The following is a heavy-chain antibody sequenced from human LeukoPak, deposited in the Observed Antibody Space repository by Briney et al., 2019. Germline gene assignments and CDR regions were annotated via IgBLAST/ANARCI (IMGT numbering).Heavy chain of an antibody. V-gene: IGHV3-48*03. D-gene: IGHD6-13*01. CDR1: GFTFSSYE. J-gene: IGHJ4*02. CDR3: ARDWGMAAAGYFDH. Sequence: GGSLRLSCAASGFTFSSYEMNWVRQAPGKGLEWISYISESGSTKYYADSVKGRFTISRDNAKKSLYLQMNGLRAEDTALYYCARDWGMAAAGYFDHWGQGTPVTVSS. CDR2: ISESGSTK.